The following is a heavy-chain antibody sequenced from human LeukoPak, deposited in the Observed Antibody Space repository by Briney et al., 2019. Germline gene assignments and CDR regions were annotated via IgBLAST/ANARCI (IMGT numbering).Heavy chain of an antibody. J-gene: IGHJ5*02. D-gene: IGHD3-3*01. CDR3: AKEPHIRTFEVVTHNWFDP. CDR2: IRYDGSND. CDR1: GFTFSSYG. Sequence: PGGSLRLSCAASGFTFSSYGMHWVRQAPGKGLEWVAFIRYDGSNDYYADSVKGRVTISRDNSKNTLYLQMNSLRAEDTAVYYCAKEPHIRTFEVVTHNWFDPWGQGTLVTVSS. V-gene: IGHV3-30*02.